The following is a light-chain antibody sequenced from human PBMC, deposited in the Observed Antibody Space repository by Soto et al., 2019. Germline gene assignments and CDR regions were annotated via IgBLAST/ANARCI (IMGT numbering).Light chain of an antibody. Sequence: QSVLTQSPSASASLGASVKLTCTLSSGHSSYAIAWHQQQPEKGPRHLMKLNSDGSHSKGDGIPDRFSGSSSGAERYLTISSLQSEDEADYYCQTWGTGIRGVVFGGGTKLTVL. CDR3: QTWGTGIRGVV. J-gene: IGLJ2*01. CDR2: LNSDGSH. V-gene: IGLV4-69*01. CDR1: SGHSSYA.